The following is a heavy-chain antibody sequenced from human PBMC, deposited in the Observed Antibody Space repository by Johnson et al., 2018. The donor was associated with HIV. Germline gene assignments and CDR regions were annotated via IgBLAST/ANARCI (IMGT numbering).Heavy chain of an antibody. D-gene: IGHD6-13*01. V-gene: IGHV3-64*01. CDR2: ISSNGGST. J-gene: IGHJ3*02. CDR1: GFTFSSYA. Sequence: VQLVESGGGLVQPGGSLRLSCAASGFTFSSYAMSWVRQAPGKGLEYVSAISSNGGSTYYANSVKGRFTISRDNSKNTLYLQMGSLRAEDMAVYYCARGALSPAAPDAFDIWGQGTMVTVSS. CDR3: ARGALSPAAPDAFDI.